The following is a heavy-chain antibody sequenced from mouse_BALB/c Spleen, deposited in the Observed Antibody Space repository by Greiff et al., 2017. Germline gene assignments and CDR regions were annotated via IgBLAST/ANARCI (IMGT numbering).Heavy chain of an antibody. D-gene: IGHD2-4*01. Sequence: EVKLMESGGGLVQPGGSLKLSCAASGFTFSSYGMSWVRQTPDKRLELVATINSNGGSTYYPDSVKGRFTISRDNAKNTLYLQMSSLKSEDTAMYYCARAMITTWYFDVWGAGTTVTVSS. V-gene: IGHV5-6-3*01. CDR1: GFTFSSYG. CDR2: INSNGGST. J-gene: IGHJ1*01. CDR3: ARAMITTWYFDV.